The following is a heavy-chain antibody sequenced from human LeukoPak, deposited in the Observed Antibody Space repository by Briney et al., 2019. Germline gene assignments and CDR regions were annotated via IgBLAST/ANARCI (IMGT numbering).Heavy chain of an antibody. Sequence: PSETLSLTCAVYGGSFSGYYWSWIRQPPGKGLEWIGEINHSGSTNYNPSLRSRVTISVDTSKNQFSLKLSSVTAADTAVYYCARTTYCSGGSCYSLGVNWFDPWGQGTLVTVSS. CDR2: INHSGST. CDR3: ARTTYCSGGSCYSLGVNWFDP. V-gene: IGHV4-34*01. CDR1: GGSFSGYY. J-gene: IGHJ5*02. D-gene: IGHD2-15*01.